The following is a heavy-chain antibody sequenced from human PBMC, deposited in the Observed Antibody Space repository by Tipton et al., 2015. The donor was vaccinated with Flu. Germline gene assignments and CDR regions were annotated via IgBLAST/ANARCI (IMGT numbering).Heavy chain of an antibody. D-gene: IGHD3-3*01. CDR2: IFHSGST. V-gene: IGHV4-39*07. J-gene: IGHJ5*02. CDR1: GGSISTTNSY. CDR3: ARVSPGVESWFDP. Sequence: TLSLTCSVSGGSISTTNSYWGWIRQPPGKGLEWIGSIFHSGSTYYNPSLKSRVTISVDTSKNQFSLKLISVTAADTAVYYCARVSPGVESWFDPWGQGTLVTVSS.